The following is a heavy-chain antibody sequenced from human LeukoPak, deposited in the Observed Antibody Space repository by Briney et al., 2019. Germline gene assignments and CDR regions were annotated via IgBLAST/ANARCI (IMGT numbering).Heavy chain of an antibody. Sequence: SETLSLTCTASGYSISSGYYWGWIRQPPGKGLEWIGSIYHSGSTYYNPSLKSRVTISVDTSKNQFSLKLSSVTAADTAVYYCARVARKKYYYDSSGYYSRGAFDIWGQGTMVTVSS. J-gene: IGHJ3*02. V-gene: IGHV4-38-2*02. CDR3: ARVARKKYYYDSSGYYSRGAFDI. D-gene: IGHD3-22*01. CDR2: IYHSGST. CDR1: GYSISSGYY.